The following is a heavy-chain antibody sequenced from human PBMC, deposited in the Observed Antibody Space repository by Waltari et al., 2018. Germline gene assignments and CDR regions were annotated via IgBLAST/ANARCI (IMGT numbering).Heavy chain of an antibody. D-gene: IGHD3-16*01. CDR3: VRDRWGEFIQ. J-gene: IGHJ1*01. CDR1: GFAFSNSW. V-gene: IGHV3-15*02. CDR2: IKGKIDGGTT. Sequence: QQVHSGGTLVKPGGSLRLPCKASGFAFSNSWMPWVRQVPGKGLEWLGRIKGKIDGGTTVYSAPVKGRFTISRDDSGNTLFLQMNSLKIEDTAVYYCVRDRWGEFIQWGQGTLVGVSS.